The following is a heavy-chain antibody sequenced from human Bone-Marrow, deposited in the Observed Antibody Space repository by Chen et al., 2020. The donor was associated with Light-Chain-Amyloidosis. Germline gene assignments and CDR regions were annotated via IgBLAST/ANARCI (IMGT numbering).Heavy chain of an antibody. CDR1: GISFTSYG. D-gene: IGHD2-15*01. CDR2: VSSSSTYI. Sequence: EVHLVESGGGLVNPGGSLRLSCVASGISFTSYGMNWVRQAPGKGLEWVSSVSSSSTYIFCADSVRGRFTISKDNTQRSVSLQMNSLRAEDSGTYYCARDGDTGGAFDIWGQGAVVTVSS. J-gene: IGHJ3*02. V-gene: IGHV3-21*01. CDR3: ARDGDTGGAFDI.